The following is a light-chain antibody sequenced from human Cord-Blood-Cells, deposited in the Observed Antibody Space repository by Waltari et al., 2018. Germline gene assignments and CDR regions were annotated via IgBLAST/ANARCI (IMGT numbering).Light chain of an antibody. V-gene: IGKV1-33*01. CDR2: DAS. Sequence: DIQMTQSPSSLSASVGDRVPITCQASQDISNYLNWYQQKPGKAPKLLIYDASNLETGVPSRFSGSGSGTDFTFTISSLQPEDIATYYCQQYDNLPITFGKGTRLEIK. CDR1: QDISNY. CDR3: QQYDNLPIT. J-gene: IGKJ5*01.